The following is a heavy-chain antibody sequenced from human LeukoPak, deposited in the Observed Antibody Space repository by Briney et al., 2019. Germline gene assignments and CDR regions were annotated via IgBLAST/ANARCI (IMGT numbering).Heavy chain of an antibody. Sequence: SETLSLTCTVSGGSISSGDYYWSWIRQPPGKGLEWIGYIFHSGSTYYNPSLKSRVTISVDRSKNQFSLKLTSVTAADTAVYYCASSITISNSGAFDIWGQGTMVTVSS. D-gene: IGHD3-3*01. CDR2: IFHSGST. V-gene: IGHV4-30-2*01. J-gene: IGHJ3*02. CDR3: ASSITISNSGAFDI. CDR1: GGSISSGDYY.